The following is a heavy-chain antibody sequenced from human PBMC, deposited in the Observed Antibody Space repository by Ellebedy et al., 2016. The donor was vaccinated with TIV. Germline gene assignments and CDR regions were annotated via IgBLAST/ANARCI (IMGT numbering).Heavy chain of an antibody. CDR2: IKEDGSDK. Sequence: GESLKISXEASGFIFSNNWMNWVRQAPGKGLEWVANIKEDGSDKYYVDSVKGRFTISRDNAKNSLYLQMNSLRAEDTAVYYCARVWSSMMDVWGKGTTVTVSS. D-gene: IGHD2-2*01. CDR3: ARVWSSMMDV. CDR1: GFIFSNNW. V-gene: IGHV3-7*03. J-gene: IGHJ6*04.